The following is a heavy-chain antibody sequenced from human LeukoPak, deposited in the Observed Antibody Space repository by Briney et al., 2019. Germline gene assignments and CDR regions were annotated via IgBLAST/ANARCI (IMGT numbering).Heavy chain of an antibody. D-gene: IGHD6-19*01. V-gene: IGHV3-11*04. CDR3: ARDAPVAVAGTYYYYYMDV. CDR1: GGSISSSSYY. Sequence: LSLTCTVSGGSISSSSYYWGWIRQAPGKGLEWVSYISSSGSTIYYADSVKGRFTISRDNSKNTLYLQMNSLRAEDTAVYYCARDAPVAVAGTYYYYYMDVWGKGTTVTVSS. CDR2: ISSSGSTI. J-gene: IGHJ6*03.